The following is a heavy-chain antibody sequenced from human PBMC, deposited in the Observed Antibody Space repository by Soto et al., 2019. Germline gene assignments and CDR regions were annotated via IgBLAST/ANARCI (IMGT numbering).Heavy chain of an antibody. CDR1: GGSVESSSC. J-gene: IGHJ6*02. CDR3: VRSVPAATWAYNGMDV. V-gene: IGHV4-4*02. CDR2: IYHSGTF. D-gene: IGHD2-15*01. Sequence: SETLSLTCAVSGGSVESSSCWSWVRQAPGKGLEWIGEIYHSGTFNYNPSLASRVSVSVDKSTNQFSLNLNSVTAADTAVYYCVRSVPAATWAYNGMDVWDQGTTVTVS.